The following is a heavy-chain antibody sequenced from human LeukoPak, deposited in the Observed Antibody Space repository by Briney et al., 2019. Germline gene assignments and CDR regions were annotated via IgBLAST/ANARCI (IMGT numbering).Heavy chain of an antibody. J-gene: IGHJ4*02. D-gene: IGHD3-10*01. V-gene: IGHV3-9*01. CDR1: GFTFDDYA. CDR3: AKDRYGSGSYGLDY. Sequence: GGSLRLSCAASGFTFDDYAMHWVRQAPGKGLEWVSGISWNSGSIGYADSVKGRFTISRDNAKNSLYLQMNSLRAEDTALYYCAKDRYGSGSYGLDYWGQGTLVTVSS. CDR2: ISWNSGSI.